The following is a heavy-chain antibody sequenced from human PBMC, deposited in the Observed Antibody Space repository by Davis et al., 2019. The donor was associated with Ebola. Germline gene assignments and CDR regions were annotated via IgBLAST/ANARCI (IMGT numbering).Heavy chain of an antibody. CDR3: ARSYCSSTSCYTHYYYYGMDV. D-gene: IGHD2-2*02. CDR2: IIPIFGTA. Sequence: SVKVSCKASGGTFSSYAISWVRQAPGQGLEWMGGIIPIFGTANYAQKFQGRVTITADESTSTAYMELSSLRSEDTAVYYCARSYCSSTSCYTHYYYYGMDVWGQGTTVTVSS. J-gene: IGHJ6*02. CDR1: GGTFSSYA. V-gene: IGHV1-69*13.